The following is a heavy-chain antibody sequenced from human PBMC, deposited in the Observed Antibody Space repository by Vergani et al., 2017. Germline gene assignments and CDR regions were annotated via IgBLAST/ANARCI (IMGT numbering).Heavy chain of an antibody. V-gene: IGHV3-7*01. CDR1: GFSFPGYA. CDR2: IKQDGSEK. D-gene: IGHD1-1*01. CDR3: ARDEGGNYPLDY. J-gene: IGHJ4*02. Sequence: EVQLVESGGDLVQPGRSLRLSCTASGFSFPGYAMSWVRQAPGKGLEWVANIKQDGSEKYYVDSVKGRFTISRDNAKNSLYLQMNSLRAEDTAVYYCARDEGGNYPLDYWGQGTLVTVSS.